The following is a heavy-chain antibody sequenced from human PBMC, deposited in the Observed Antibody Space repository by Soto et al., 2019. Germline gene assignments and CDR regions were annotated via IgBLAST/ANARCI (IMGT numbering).Heavy chain of an antibody. CDR2: ISGYNGKT. CDR1: GYTFTSYG. D-gene: IGHD2-2*01. J-gene: IGHJ6*02. CDR3: AREGAVPYYYDGMDV. V-gene: IGHV1-18*01. Sequence: QVQLVQSGGEVKKPGASVKVSCKASGYTFTSYGISWVRQAPGQGLEWMGWISGYNGKTNYAQKVQDRVTMTTDTTTSKVYMELRSLRFDDTAVYYCAREGAVPYYYDGMDVWGQGTTVTVSS.